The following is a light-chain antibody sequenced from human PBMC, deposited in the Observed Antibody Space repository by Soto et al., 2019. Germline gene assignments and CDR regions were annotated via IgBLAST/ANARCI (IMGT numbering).Light chain of an antibody. CDR2: KAS. CDR1: QSIGSW. V-gene: IGKV1-5*03. Sequence: DIQMTQSPSTLSASVGDRVTITCRASQSIGSWLDWYQQKPGKAPNLLIYKASSLESGVPSRFSGSGSGTEFTLTISSLQPDDFATYYCQQYDVYPYTFGQGTKLEIK. CDR3: QQYDVYPYT. J-gene: IGKJ2*01.